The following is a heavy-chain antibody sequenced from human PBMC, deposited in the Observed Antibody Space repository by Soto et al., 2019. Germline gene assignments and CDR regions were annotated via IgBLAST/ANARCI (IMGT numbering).Heavy chain of an antibody. Sequence: PGGSLRLSCAASGFTFSHYDMHWVRQAPGKGLEWVAVISFDGRNNYYGDSVKGRFTISRDKSKNKLYLQMNSLRAEDTAVYYCAKPIVAAGYYGMDVWGQGTTVTVSS. CDR2: ISFDGRNN. CDR3: AKPIVAAGYYGMDV. J-gene: IGHJ6*02. V-gene: IGHV3-30*18. CDR1: GFTFSHYD. D-gene: IGHD6-13*01.